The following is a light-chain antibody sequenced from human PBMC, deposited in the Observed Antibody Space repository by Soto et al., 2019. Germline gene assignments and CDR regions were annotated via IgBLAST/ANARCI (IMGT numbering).Light chain of an antibody. CDR2: DDS. Sequence: SYELTQPPSVSVAPGQTARITCGGNNIGTESVHWYQQKAGQAPVLVVHDDSDRPSGIPERFSGSNSGNTATLTISRVEAGDEADYYCQVCDSRTDHDVVFGGGTKLTVL. CDR1: NIGTES. J-gene: IGLJ2*01. CDR3: QVCDSRTDHDVV. V-gene: IGLV3-21*02.